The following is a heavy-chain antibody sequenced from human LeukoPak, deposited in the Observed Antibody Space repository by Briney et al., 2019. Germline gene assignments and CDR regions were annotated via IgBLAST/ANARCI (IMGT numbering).Heavy chain of an antibody. CDR1: GFTFSNYY. CDR2: IKDDGREI. Sequence: PGGSLRLSCAASGFTFSNYYMARVRQAPGKGLEWVANIKDDGREIRYVDSVKGRFTISRDNAENSLYLQMNGLRAEDTAVYYCAREVATGTGAYNYWGQGTLVTVSS. D-gene: IGHD6-13*01. V-gene: IGHV3-7*01. CDR3: AREVATGTGAYNY. J-gene: IGHJ4*02.